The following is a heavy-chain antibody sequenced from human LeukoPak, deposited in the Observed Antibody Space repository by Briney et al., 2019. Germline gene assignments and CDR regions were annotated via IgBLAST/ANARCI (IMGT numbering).Heavy chain of an antibody. Sequence: SETLSLTCTVSDDSISGYYWSWIRQPPGKGLEWIGFIYYSGSTNYNPSFKSRVTLSVDTSKNQFSLKLSSVTAAGTAVYYCAREKFPGYNYGTFDYWGQGTLVTVSS. D-gene: IGHD5-18*01. CDR1: DDSISGYY. V-gene: IGHV4-59*01. CDR3: AREKFPGYNYGTFDY. J-gene: IGHJ4*02. CDR2: IYYSGST.